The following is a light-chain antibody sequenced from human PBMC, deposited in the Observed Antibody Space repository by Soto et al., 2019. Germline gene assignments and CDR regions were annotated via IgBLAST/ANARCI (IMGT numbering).Light chain of an antibody. CDR1: QSISTY. V-gene: IGKV1-39*01. J-gene: IGKJ1*01. Sequence: DIQMTQSPRFLSASVGDRVTITCRASQSISTYLTWYQQKPGKGPTVLIYAASTLQRGVPSRFSGSTTGTDFTLTITGLQPEDSATYYCQQTLSVPRTFGLGTKVEI. CDR2: AAS. CDR3: QQTLSVPRT.